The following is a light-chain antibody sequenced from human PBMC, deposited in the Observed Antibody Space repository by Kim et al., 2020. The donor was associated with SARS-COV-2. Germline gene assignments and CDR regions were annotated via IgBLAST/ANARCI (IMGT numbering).Light chain of an antibody. Sequence: QSVLTQPPSVSGAPGQRVTISCTGSSSNLGAGYYVHWYQQLPGTAPNLLIYSNTNQPTGVPDRFSGSKSGTSASLAIAGLQAEDEAAYYCQSYDSSLNDPWVFGGGTKLTVL. CDR2: SNT. CDR3: QSYDSSLNDPWV. V-gene: IGLV1-40*01. CDR1: SSNLGAGYY. J-gene: IGLJ3*02.